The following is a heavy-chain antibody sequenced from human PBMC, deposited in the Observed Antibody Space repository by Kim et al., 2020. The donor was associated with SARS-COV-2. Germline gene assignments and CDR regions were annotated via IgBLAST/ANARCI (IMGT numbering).Heavy chain of an antibody. CDR2: ISDDGATT. J-gene: IGHJ2*01. V-gene: IGHV3-43*02. Sequence: GGSLRLSCAASDFPFDDYAMHWVRQAPGKSLEWVSLISDDGATTVYADSVQGRFTISRDNSKNSLYLHMTTLKSEDTAVYYCVRHLGAETLWGRGTLV. CDR1: DFPFDDYA. CDR3: VRHLGAETL. D-gene: IGHD1-26*01.